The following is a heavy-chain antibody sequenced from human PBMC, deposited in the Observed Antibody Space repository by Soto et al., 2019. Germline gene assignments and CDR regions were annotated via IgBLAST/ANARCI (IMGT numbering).Heavy chain of an antibody. J-gene: IGHJ4*02. CDR1: GFSFSSYD. D-gene: IGHD6-13*01. CDR2: IWYDGSNK. Sequence: QVQLVESGGGVVQPGTSLRLSCAASGFSFSSYDIHWVRQAPGKGLEWVAVIWYDGSNKYYADSVKGRFIISRDNSKNTVYLQMNSLRADDTAVYYGARGYSSSRDLGYWGQGTLVTVSS. CDR3: ARGYSSSRDLGY. V-gene: IGHV3-33*01.